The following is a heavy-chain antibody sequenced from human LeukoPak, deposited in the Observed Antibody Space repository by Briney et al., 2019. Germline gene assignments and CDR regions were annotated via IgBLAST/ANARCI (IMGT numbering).Heavy chain of an antibody. Sequence: GGSLRLSCAASGFTFSSYEMNWVRQDPGEGLEWVSYISSSGSTIYYADSVKGRFTISRDNEKNSLYLHMKSLRAEATAVYYCPELGITMIGGVGGKGTTVTISS. CDR2: ISSSGSTI. V-gene: IGHV3-48*03. D-gene: IGHD3-10*02. CDR3: PELGITMIGGV. J-gene: IGHJ6*04. CDR1: GFTFSSYE.